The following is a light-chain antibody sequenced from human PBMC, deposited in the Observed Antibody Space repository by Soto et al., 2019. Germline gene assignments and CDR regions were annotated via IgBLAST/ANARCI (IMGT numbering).Light chain of an antibody. J-gene: IGLJ1*01. Sequence: QSVLTQPPSASGTPGRRFTISCSGSSSNIGSNTVNWYQQLPGTAPKLLIYSNKQRPSGVPDRFSGSKSGTSASLAISGLQSEDEADYSCAAWDDSLNGYVFGTGTKVTVL. CDR2: SNK. CDR1: SSNIGSNT. CDR3: AAWDDSLNGYV. V-gene: IGLV1-44*01.